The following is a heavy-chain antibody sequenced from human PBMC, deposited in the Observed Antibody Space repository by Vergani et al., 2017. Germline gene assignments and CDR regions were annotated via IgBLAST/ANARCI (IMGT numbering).Heavy chain of an antibody. Sequence: QVQLQESGPGLVKPSQTLSLTCTVSGGSISSSSYYWGWIRQPPGKGLEWIGSIYYSGSTYYNPSLKSRVTISVDTSKNQFSLKLSSVTAADTAVYYCAGISIAARRDAFDIWGQGTMVTGSS. J-gene: IGHJ3*02. D-gene: IGHD6-6*01. V-gene: IGHV4-39*01. CDR1: GGSISSSSYY. CDR2: IYYSGST. CDR3: AGISIAARRDAFDI.